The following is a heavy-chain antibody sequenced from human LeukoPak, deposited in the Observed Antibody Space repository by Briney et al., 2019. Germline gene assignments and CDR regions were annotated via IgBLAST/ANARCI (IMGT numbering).Heavy chain of an antibody. CDR3: AMASSTSSGWFDP. V-gene: IGHV3-23*01. Sequence: GRSLRLSCAASGFTFSSYGMHWVRQAPGKGMEWVSTISGSGGSTYYADSVKGRFTISRDNSKNTLYLQMNSLRAEDMAVYYCAMASSTSSGWFDPWGQGTPVTVSS. CDR1: GFTFSSYG. J-gene: IGHJ5*02. CDR2: ISGSGGST. D-gene: IGHD2-2*01.